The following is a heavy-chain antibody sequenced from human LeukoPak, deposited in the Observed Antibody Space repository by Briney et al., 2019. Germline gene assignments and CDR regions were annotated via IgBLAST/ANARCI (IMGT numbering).Heavy chain of an antibody. V-gene: IGHV3-30-3*01. CDR3: ADGRLRGLGFSY. Sequence: GGSLRLSCAASGFTFSNYAMHWVRQAPGKGLEWVAVISYDGSNKYYADSVKGRFTISRDNSKNTLYLQMNSLRAEDTAVYYCADGRLRGLGFSYWGQGTLVTVSS. D-gene: IGHD3-10*01. CDR1: GFTFSNYA. CDR2: ISYDGSNK. J-gene: IGHJ4*02.